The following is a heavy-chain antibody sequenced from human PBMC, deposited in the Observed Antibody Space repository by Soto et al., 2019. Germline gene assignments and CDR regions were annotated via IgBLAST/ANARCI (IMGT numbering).Heavy chain of an antibody. D-gene: IGHD6-13*01. CDR3: ARYSSPDDYYYQMDV. J-gene: IGHJ6*03. CDR2: VWYDGSNK. CDR1: GFNFSSYG. V-gene: IGHV3-33*01. Sequence: GGSLRLSCAASGFNFSSYGMHWVRQPPGKGLEWVAVVWYDGSNKYYADSVKGRFTISRDNSKSKLYLQMNSLRAEDTAVYYCARYSSPDDYYYQMDVWGKGTTVTVS.